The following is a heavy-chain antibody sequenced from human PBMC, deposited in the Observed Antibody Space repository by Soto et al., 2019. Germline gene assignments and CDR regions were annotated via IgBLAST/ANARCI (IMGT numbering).Heavy chain of an antibody. CDR1: GGAISTGGYY. D-gene: IGHD1-1*01. CDR3: ARDPMRYPTYFDF. J-gene: IGHJ4*02. CDR2: IHYSGTT. V-gene: IGHV4-31*03. Sequence: QVQLQESGPGLVKPSQTLSLTCTVSGGAISTGGYYWSWIRQFPGKGLEWIGYIHYSGTTYYNPSLRSRITISVDTSKNQFSLQLSSVTAADTAVYYCARDPMRYPTYFDFWGQGTLVTVSS.